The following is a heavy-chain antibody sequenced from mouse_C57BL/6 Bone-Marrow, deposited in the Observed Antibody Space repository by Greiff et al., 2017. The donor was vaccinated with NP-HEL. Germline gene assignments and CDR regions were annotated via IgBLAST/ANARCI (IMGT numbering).Heavy chain of an antibody. CDR3: ARDVGWFAY. CDR1: GFTFSSYA. J-gene: IGHJ3*01. V-gene: IGHV5-4*01. CDR2: ISDGGSYT. Sequence: EVNVVESGGGLVKPGGSLKLSCAASGFTFSSYAMSWVRQTPEKRLEWVATISDGGSYTYYPDNVKGRFTISRDDAKNNLYLQMSHLKSEDTAMYYCARDVGWFAYWGQGTLVTVSA.